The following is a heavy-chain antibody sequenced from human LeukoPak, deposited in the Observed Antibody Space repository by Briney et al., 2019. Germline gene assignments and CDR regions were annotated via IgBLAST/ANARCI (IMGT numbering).Heavy chain of an antibody. CDR3: ARGGTPQPERYYYYMDV. CDR1: GYTFTSYY. D-gene: IGHD3-16*01. CDR2: INPSGGST. J-gene: IGHJ6*03. Sequence: GASVKVSCKASGYTFTSYYMHWVRQAPGQGLEWMGIINPSGGSTSYAQKFQGRVTMTRDTSTSTVYMELSSLRSEDTAVYYCARGGTPQPERYYYYMDVWGKGTTVTVSS. V-gene: IGHV1-46*01.